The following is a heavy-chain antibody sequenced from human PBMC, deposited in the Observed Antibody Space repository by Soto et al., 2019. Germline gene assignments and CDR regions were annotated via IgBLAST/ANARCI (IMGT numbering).Heavy chain of an antibody. D-gene: IGHD1-26*01. J-gene: IGHJ6*02. V-gene: IGHV3-23*01. Sequence: EMQVLESGGGLVQPGGSLRLSCAASGFAFSNFHMNWVRQAPGKGLQWVATIGGAGNDIQYADSVEGRFTVSRDNSKNTLHLQMDGLRDEDTAIYYCAKRFSEAWEAGMDVWGQGTTVTVSS. CDR3: AKRFSEAWEAGMDV. CDR1: GFAFSNFH. CDR2: IGGAGNDI.